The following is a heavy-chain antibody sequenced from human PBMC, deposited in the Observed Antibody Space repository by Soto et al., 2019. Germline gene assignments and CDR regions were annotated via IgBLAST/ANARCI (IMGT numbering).Heavy chain of an antibody. CDR1: GGSISSSSYY. D-gene: IGHD3-22*01. V-gene: IGHV4-39*01. Sequence: AETLSLTCTVSGGSISSSSYYWGWIRQPPGKGRDSIGSIYYSGSTYYNTPLKSRVTISVDTSKNQFSLKLSSVTAADTAVYYCARNIGDSSGYYLYYYYYYGMDVWGQGTTVTVS. CDR2: IYYSGST. CDR3: ARNIGDSSGYYLYYYYYYGMDV. J-gene: IGHJ6*02.